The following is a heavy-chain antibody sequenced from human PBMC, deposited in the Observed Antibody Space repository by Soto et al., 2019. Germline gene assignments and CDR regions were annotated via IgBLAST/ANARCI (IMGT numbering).Heavy chain of an antibody. D-gene: IGHD6-19*01. CDR1: GGSISTYY. Sequence: QVQLQESGPGLVKPSETLSLTCTVSGGSISTYYWSWIRQPPGKGLEWIGYIHNSGSTNYNPSLTSRVTISVDTSKNQFSLKLASMTAADTAGDYFASRGGAVAGMFDYWGQGTLVTVSS. V-gene: IGHV4-59*08. CDR3: ASRGGAVAGMFDY. J-gene: IGHJ4*02. CDR2: IHNSGST.